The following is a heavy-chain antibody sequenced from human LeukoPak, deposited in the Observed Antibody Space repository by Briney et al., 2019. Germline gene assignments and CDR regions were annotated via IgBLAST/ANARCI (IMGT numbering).Heavy chain of an antibody. CDR1: GITFTTIA. V-gene: IGHV3-23*01. CDR3: AKEEYDSGWYKWFGP. J-gene: IGHJ5*02. D-gene: IGHD6-19*01. CDR2: INYIGVGT. Sequence: GGSLRPSCAASGITFTTIAMTWVGKAPGKGLEWISSINYIGVGTFTAAPVKGRYTISRDNSKDTLYLQMNSLRVEDTAVYYCAKEEYDSGWYKWFGPWGEGTLVTVSS.